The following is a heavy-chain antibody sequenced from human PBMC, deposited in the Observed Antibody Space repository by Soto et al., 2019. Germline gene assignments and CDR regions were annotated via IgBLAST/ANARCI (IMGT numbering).Heavy chain of an antibody. CDR3: ARDTDYGDYYYGMDV. Sequence: SVKVSCKASGGTFSSYAISWVRQAPGQGLEWMGGIIPIFGTANYAQKFQGRVTITADESTSTAYMELSSLRSEDTAVYYCARDTDYGDYYYGMDVWGQGTTVTVSS. D-gene: IGHD4-17*01. CDR1: GGTFSSYA. J-gene: IGHJ6*02. CDR2: IIPIFGTA. V-gene: IGHV1-69*13.